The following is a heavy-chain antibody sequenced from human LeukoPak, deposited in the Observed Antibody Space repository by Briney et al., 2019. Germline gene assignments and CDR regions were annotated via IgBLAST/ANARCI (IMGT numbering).Heavy chain of an antibody. J-gene: IGHJ4*02. D-gene: IGHD3-16*01. CDR2: IKGDSGEK. V-gene: IGHV3-7*04. CDR1: GFTFSSYE. Sequence: GGSLRLSCAASGFTFSSYEMNWVRQAPGKGLEWVANIKGDSGEKYYVDSVKGRFTISRDNAKNSLYLQMNSLRAEDTAVYYCAKEGTITAYNFDSWGQGTLVSVSS. CDR3: AKEGTITAYNFDS.